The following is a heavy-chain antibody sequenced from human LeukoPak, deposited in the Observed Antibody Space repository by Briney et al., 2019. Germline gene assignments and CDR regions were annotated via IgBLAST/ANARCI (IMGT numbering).Heavy chain of an antibody. V-gene: IGHV3-21*01. Sequence: SCKASGYTFTGYYMNWVRQAPGKGLEWVSSITSSSTYIYYADSVKGRFTISRDNAKNSLYLQMNSLRAEDTAVYYCARDSSIQSLDPWGQGTLVTVSS. D-gene: IGHD5-18*01. J-gene: IGHJ5*02. CDR1: GYTFTGYY. CDR2: ITSSSTYI. CDR3: ARDSSIQSLDP.